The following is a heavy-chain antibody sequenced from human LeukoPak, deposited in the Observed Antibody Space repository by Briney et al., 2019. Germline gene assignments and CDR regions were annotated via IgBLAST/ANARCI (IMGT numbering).Heavy chain of an antibody. Sequence: PGGSLRLSCAASGFTVSSNYMSWVRQAPGKGLEWVSVIYSGGSTYYADSVKGRFTISRDNSKNTLYLQMNSLRAEDTAVYYCARGDYFYYDGSGYYSHWGQGTLVTVSS. J-gene: IGHJ4*02. CDR1: GFTVSSNY. CDR2: IYSGGST. D-gene: IGHD3-22*01. CDR3: ARGDYFYYDGSGYYSH. V-gene: IGHV3-53*01.